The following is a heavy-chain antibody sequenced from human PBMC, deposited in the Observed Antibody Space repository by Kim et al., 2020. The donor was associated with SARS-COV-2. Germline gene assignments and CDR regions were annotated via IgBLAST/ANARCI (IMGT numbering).Heavy chain of an antibody. CDR1: GFTFSSYA. J-gene: IGHJ4*02. Sequence: GGSLRLSCAASGFTFSSYAMHWVRQAPGKGLEWVAVISYDGSNKYYADSVKGRFTISSDNSKNTLYLQMNSLRAEDTAVYYCARDRKRYFDWLFDYWGQGTLVTVSS. CDR3: ARDRKRYFDWLFDY. CDR2: ISYDGSNK. V-gene: IGHV3-30-3*01. D-gene: IGHD3-9*01.